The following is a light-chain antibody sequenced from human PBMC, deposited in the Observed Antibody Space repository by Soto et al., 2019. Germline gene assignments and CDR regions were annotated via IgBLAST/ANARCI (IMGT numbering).Light chain of an antibody. Sequence: QSVLTQPPSASGTPGQRGTISCSGSSSNIGSNTVNWYQQLPGPAPKLLIYSNNQRPSGVPDRFSGSKSGTSASLAISGLQSEDEADYDCAAWDDSLNGWVFGGGTKVTVL. CDR2: SNN. J-gene: IGLJ3*02. CDR3: AAWDDSLNGWV. V-gene: IGLV1-44*01. CDR1: SSNIGSNT.